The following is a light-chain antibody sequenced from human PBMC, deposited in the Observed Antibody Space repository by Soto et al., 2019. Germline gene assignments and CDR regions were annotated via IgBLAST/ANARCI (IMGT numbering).Light chain of an antibody. V-gene: IGLV2-14*01. CDR1: SSDVGGYNY. J-gene: IGLJ1*01. Sequence: QYLLTQPASVSGSPGQSITISCTGTSSDVGGYNYVSWYQQHPGRAPKLMIYEVSNRPSGVSNRFSGSKSGNTASLTISGLQAEDEADYYCSSYTSSSKLFGTGTKVTVL. CDR2: EVS. CDR3: SSYTSSSKL.